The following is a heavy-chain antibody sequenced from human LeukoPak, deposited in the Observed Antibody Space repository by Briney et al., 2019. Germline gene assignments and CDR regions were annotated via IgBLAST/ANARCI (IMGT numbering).Heavy chain of an antibody. J-gene: IGHJ6*03. CDR3: AREIAVAGFANHLYYHYYYYMDV. CDR2: IYTSGST. V-gene: IGHV4-61*02. D-gene: IGHD6-19*01. Sequence: SETLSLTCTVSGGSISSGSYYWSWIRQPAGKGLEWIGRIYTSGSTNYNPSLKSRVTISVDTSKNQFSLKLSSVTAADTAVYYCAREIAVAGFANHLYYHYYYYMDVWGKGTTVTVSS. CDR1: GGSISSGSYY.